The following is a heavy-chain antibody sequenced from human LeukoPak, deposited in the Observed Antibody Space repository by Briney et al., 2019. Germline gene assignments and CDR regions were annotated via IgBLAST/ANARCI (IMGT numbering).Heavy chain of an antibody. V-gene: IGHV3-7*01. J-gene: IGHJ5*02. CDR1: GFTFSSHW. Sequence: GGSLRLSCAVSGFTFSSHWMSWVRQAPGKGLEWVANIKQDGSEKYYVDSVKGRFTISRDNAKNSLYLQMNSLRAEDTAVYYCARDDRYSTSRWFDPWGQGTLVTVSS. D-gene: IGHD6-13*01. CDR3: ARDDRYSTSRWFDP. CDR2: IKQDGSEK.